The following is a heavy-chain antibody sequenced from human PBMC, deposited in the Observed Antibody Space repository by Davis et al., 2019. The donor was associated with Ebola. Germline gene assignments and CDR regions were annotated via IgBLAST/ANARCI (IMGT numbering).Heavy chain of an antibody. CDR1: GFTFSSYA. J-gene: IGHJ4*02. D-gene: IGHD5-12*01. CDR3: AKDLVRNIVASIPYFDY. V-gene: IGHV3-23*01. Sequence: PAGSLRLSCAASGFTFSSYAMSWVRQAPGKGLEWVSAISGSGGSTYYADSVKGRFTISRDNSKNTLYLQMNSLRAEDTAVYYSAKDLVRNIVASIPYFDYWGQGTLVTVSS. CDR2: ISGSGGST.